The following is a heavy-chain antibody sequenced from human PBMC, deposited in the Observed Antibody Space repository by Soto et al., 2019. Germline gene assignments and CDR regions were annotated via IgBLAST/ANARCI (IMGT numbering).Heavy chain of an antibody. J-gene: IGHJ6*03. CDR1: GFTFSSYD. Sequence: EVQLVESGGGLVQPGGSLRLSCAASGFTFSSYDMHWVRQATGKGLEWVSAIGTAGDTYYPGSVKGRFTISRENAKNSLYLQMNSLRAGDTAVYYCARAVGCSSTSCYPRLYYYHYMDVWGKGTTVTVSS. CDR2: IGTAGDT. V-gene: IGHV3-13*01. D-gene: IGHD2-2*01. CDR3: ARAVGCSSTSCYPRLYYYHYMDV.